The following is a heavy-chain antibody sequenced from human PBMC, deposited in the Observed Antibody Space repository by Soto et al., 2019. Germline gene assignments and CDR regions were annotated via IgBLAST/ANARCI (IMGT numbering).Heavy chain of an antibody. Sequence: ASVKVSCKASGYTFTSYYIHWVRQAPGQGLEWMGIINPSGGTTTYAQKFQDRVAMTRDTSTSTVYMELSSLRSEDTAMYYCARSYCGGDCSNNWFDPWGQGTLVTVSS. CDR1: GYTFTSYY. V-gene: IGHV1-46*01. CDR3: ARSYCGGDCSNNWFDP. J-gene: IGHJ5*02. CDR2: INPSGGTT. D-gene: IGHD2-21*02.